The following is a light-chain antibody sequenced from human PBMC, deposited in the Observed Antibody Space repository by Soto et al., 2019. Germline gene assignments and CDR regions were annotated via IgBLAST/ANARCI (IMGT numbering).Light chain of an antibody. Sequence: QSVLTQSPSASASLGASVKLTCTLSSGHSSYASAWHQQQPEKGPRYLMKLNSDGSHSKGDEIPDRFSGSSSVTERYLTISSLQSEDEADYYCQTWSTGIRVFGGGTKLTVL. CDR2: LNSDGSH. CDR1: SGHSSYA. J-gene: IGLJ3*02. CDR3: QTWSTGIRV. V-gene: IGLV4-69*01.